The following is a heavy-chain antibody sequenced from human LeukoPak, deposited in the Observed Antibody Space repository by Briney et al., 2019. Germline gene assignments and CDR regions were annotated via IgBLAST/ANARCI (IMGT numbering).Heavy chain of an antibody. CDR1: GGSISSHY. CDR3: ARDEGGSAY. CDR2: IYYSGST. J-gene: IGHJ4*02. D-gene: IGHD2-2*01. Sequence: SETLSLTCTVSGGSISSHYWSWLRQPPGKGLEWIGYIYYSGSTNYNPSLKSRVTISVDTSKNQFSLKLSSVTAADTAVYYCARDEGGSAYWGQGTLVTVSS. V-gene: IGHV4-59*11.